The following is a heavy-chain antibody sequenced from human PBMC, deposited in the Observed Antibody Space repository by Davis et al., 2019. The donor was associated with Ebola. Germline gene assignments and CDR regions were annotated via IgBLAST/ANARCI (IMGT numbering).Heavy chain of an antibody. Sequence: GESLKISCAASGFTFSSYAMSWVRQAPGKGLEWVSAISGSGGSTYYADSVKGRFTISRDNSKNTLYLQMNSLRAEDTAVYYCARDHHGMTTVIYYYYYGMDVWGQGTTVTVSS. CDR2: ISGSGGST. CDR1: GFTFSSYA. V-gene: IGHV3-23*01. J-gene: IGHJ6*02. CDR3: ARDHHGMTTVIYYYYYGMDV. D-gene: IGHD4-17*01.